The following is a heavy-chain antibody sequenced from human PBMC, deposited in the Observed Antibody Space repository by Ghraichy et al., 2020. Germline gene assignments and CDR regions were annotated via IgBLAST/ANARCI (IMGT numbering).Heavy chain of an antibody. CDR1: GGTFSSYA. CDR2: IIPIFGTA. Sequence: SVKVSCKASGGTFSSYAISWVRQAPGQGLEWMGGIIPIFGTANYAQKFQGRVTITADESTSTAYMELSSLRSEDTAVYYCARVPSGYCSSTSCFFDPWGQGTLVTVSS. CDR3: ARVPSGYCSSTSCFFDP. V-gene: IGHV1-69*13. J-gene: IGHJ5*02. D-gene: IGHD2-2*01.